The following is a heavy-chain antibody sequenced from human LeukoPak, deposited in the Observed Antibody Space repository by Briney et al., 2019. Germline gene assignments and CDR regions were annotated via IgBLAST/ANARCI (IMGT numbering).Heavy chain of an antibody. CDR1: GFTFTGYA. CDR2: ISYDGSIE. CDR3: ARARTKDCSTTSCHRFDP. V-gene: IGHV3-30*04. J-gene: IGHJ5*02. D-gene: IGHD2-2*02. Sequence: PGTSLRLSCAASGFTFTGYALHWVRQAPGKGLEWMAVISYDGSIEYYADSVKGRFTISRDNSKNTLYLQMNSLRPEDTAVYYCARARTKDCSTTSCHRFDPWGQGTLVTVSS.